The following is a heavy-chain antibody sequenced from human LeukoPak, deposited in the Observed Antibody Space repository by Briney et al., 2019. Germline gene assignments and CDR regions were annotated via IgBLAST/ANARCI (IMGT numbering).Heavy chain of an antibody. J-gene: IGHJ6*04. Sequence: SETLSLTCAVYGGSFSGYYWSWIRQPPGKGLEWIGEINHSGSTNYNPSLKSRVTISVDTSKNQFSLKLSSVTAADTAVYYCARGSVAVGTGAFDIWGKGTTVTISS. V-gene: IGHV4-34*01. CDR2: INHSGST. CDR1: GGSFSGYY. D-gene: IGHD6-19*01. CDR3: ARGSVAVGTGAFDI.